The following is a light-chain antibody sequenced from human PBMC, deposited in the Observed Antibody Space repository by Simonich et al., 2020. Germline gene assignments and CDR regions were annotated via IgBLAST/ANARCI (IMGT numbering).Light chain of an antibody. CDR1: SGHSSYA. CDR2: LNSDGSH. V-gene: IGLV4-69*01. J-gene: IGLJ3*02. CDR3: QTWGTGINWV. Sequence: QLVLTQSPSASASLGASVKLTCTLSSGHSSYAIAWHQQQPEKGPRYLMKLNSDGSHSKGDGTPVRFSGSSSGAERYLTISSLQSEDEADYYCQTWGTGINWVFGGGTKLTVL.